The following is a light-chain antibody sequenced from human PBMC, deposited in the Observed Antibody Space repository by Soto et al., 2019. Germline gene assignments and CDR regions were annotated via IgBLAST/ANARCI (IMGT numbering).Light chain of an antibody. CDR3: LLSCSGARV. Sequence: QAVVTQEPSLTVSPGGTVTLTCGSSTGAVTSGHYPYWFQQKPGQAPRTLIYDTSNKHSWTPARFSGSLLGGKAALTLSGAQPEDEADYYCLLSCSGARVFGGGTSSPS. CDR2: DTS. CDR1: TGAVTSGHY. V-gene: IGLV7-46*01. J-gene: IGLJ2*01.